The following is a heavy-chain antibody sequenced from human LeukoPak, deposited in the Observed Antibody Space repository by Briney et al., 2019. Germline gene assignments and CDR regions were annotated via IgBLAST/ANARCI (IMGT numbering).Heavy chain of an antibody. CDR3: ARGITVTDNDAFDI. D-gene: IGHD4-17*01. CDR1: GFTFSDYY. J-gene: IGHJ3*02. Sequence: GGSLRLSCAASGFTFSDYYMSWIRQAPGKGLEWVSYISSSGSTIYYADSVKGRFTISRDNAKNSLYLQMNSLRAEDTAVYYCARGITVTDNDAFDIWGQGTMVTVSS. CDR2: ISSSGSTI. V-gene: IGHV3-11*04.